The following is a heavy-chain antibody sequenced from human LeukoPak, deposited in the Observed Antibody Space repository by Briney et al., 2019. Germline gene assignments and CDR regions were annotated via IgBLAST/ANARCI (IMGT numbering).Heavy chain of an antibody. V-gene: IGHV3-33*01. Sequence: GGSLRLSCTASGFTFSDYGMHWVRQAPGKGLEWVALIWYDGSNQNYADSVKGRFTISRDNSKNTLNLQMNSLRAEDAAVYYCARVSSRCSSTSCSNFYYYYGMDVWGQGTTVAVSS. CDR3: ARVSSRCSSTSCSNFYYYYGMDV. J-gene: IGHJ6*02. CDR2: IWYDGSNQ. CDR1: GFTFSDYG. D-gene: IGHD2-2*01.